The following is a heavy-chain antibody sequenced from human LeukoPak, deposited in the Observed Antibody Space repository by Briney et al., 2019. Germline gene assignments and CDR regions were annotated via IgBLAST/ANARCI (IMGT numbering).Heavy chain of an antibody. D-gene: IGHD3-22*01. CDR3: ARDKRSYYYDSSGYYDVGY. J-gene: IGHJ4*02. CDR1: GFTFSSYA. CDR2: ISYDGSNK. V-gene: IGHV3-30-3*01. Sequence: GGSLRLSCAASGFTFSSYAMHWVRQAPGKGLEWVAVISYDGSNKYYADSVKGRFTISRDNSKNTLYLQMNSLRAEDTAVYYCARDKRSYYYDSSGYYDVGYWGQGTLVTVSS.